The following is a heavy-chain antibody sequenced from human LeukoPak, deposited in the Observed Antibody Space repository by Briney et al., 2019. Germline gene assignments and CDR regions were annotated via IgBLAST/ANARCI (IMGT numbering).Heavy chain of an antibody. J-gene: IGHJ4*02. D-gene: IGHD6-13*01. CDR1: GCSISSSSYY. CDR3: ARHHAAASFDH. V-gene: IGHV4-39*01. CDR2: LYYSGST. Sequence: SASLSLTCTVSGCSISSSSYYWGWIRQPPGKGLEWIGSLYYSGSTYYNPSLKSRVTISVDTFKNQFSLKLSSVTAADTAVYCCARHHAAASFDHWGQGTLVTVSS.